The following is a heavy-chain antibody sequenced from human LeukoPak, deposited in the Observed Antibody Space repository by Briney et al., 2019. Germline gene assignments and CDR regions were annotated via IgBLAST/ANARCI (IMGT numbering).Heavy chain of an antibody. D-gene: IGHD4-17*01. J-gene: IGHJ4*02. CDR3: ARDRGDYGDNFDY. CDR2: IYTSGST. Sequence: SETLSLTCAVYGGSLSGYYWSWIRQPAGKGLEWIGRIYTSGSTNYNPSLKSRVTMSVDTSKNQFSLKLSSVTAADTAVYYCARDRGDYGDNFDYWGQGTLVTVSS. CDR1: GGSLSGYY. V-gene: IGHV4-4*07.